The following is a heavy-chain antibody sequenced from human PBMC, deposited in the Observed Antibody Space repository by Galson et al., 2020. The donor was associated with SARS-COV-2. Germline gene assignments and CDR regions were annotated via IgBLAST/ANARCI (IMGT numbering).Heavy chain of an antibody. V-gene: IGHV4-59*01. CDR2: IYYSWRT. D-gene: IGHD1-26*01. CDR1: SSYY. Sequence: SSYYLSWIRQHPGKGLESIRYIYYSWRTNYNPSLKSRVTISVDTSKNQFSLKLSSVTAADTAGYYCARDRIRGIAGWGFDAWGQGTLVTVSS. J-gene: IGHJ5*02. CDR3: ARDRIRGIAGWGFDA.